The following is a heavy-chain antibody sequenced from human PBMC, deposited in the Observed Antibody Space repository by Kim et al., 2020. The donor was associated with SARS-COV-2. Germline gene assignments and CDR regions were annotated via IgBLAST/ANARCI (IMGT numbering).Heavy chain of an antibody. J-gene: IGHJ6*03. CDR3: ARDLAGYSSGWYKYYYYYMDV. Sequence: ASVKVSCKASGYTFTSYAMHWVRQAPGQRLEWMGWINAGNGNTKYSQKFQGRVTITRDTSASTAYMELSSLRSEDTAVYYCARDLAGYSSGWYKYYYYYMDVCGKGTTVTVSS. D-gene: IGHD6-19*01. CDR1: GYTFTSYA. CDR2: INAGNGNT. V-gene: IGHV1-3*01.